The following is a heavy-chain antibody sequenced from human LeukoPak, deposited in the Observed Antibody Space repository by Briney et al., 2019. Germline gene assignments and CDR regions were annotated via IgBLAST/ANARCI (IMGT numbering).Heavy chain of an antibody. CDR3: ARMAGQQLVRPDY. D-gene: IGHD6-13*01. Sequence: SVKVSCKASGGTFSSYAISWVRQAPGQGLEWMGGIIPIFGTANYAQKLQGRVTMTTDTSTSTAYMELRSPRSDDTAVYYCARMAGQQLVRPDYWGQGTLVTVSS. J-gene: IGHJ4*02. CDR1: GGTFSSYA. V-gene: IGHV1-69*05. CDR2: IIPIFGTA.